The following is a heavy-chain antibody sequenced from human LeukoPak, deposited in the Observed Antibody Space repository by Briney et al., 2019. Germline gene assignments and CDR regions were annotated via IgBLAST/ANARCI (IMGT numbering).Heavy chain of an antibody. V-gene: IGHV3-23*01. CDR1: GFTFSTSP. CDR3: TKGGHDFNPFYN. D-gene: IGHD2-21*02. J-gene: IGHJ4*02. CDR2: IHAGGKDP. Sequence: GGSLRLSCAVSGFTFSTSPMGWVCQAPGKGLEWVSSIHAGGKDPFCADSVQGRCTISRDNSKNTLFLQLNSLRVEDTAIYFCTKGGHDFNPFYNWGQGTLVTVSS.